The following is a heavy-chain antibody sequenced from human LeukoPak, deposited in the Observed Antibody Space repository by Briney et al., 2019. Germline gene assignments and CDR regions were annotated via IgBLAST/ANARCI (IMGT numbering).Heavy chain of an antibody. J-gene: IGHJ4*02. D-gene: IGHD3-9*01. V-gene: IGHV4-59*08. CDR2: IYYSGGT. CDR3: ARLRDDILTGYHFDY. Sequence: SETLSLTCTVSGGSISSYYWSWIRQPPGKGLEWIGYIYYSGGTNYNPSLKSRVTISVDTSKNQSSLRLTSVTAADTAVYYCARLRDDILTGYHFDYWGQGTLVTVSS. CDR1: GGSISSYY.